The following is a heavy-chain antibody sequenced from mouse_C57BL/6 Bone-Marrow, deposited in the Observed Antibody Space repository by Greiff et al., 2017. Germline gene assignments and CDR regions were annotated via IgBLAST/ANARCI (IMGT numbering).Heavy chain of an antibody. D-gene: IGHD1-1*01. CDR3: ARFPHYYGSSYGFAY. V-gene: IGHV1-76*01. CDR1: GYTFTDYY. Sequence: VHVKQSGAELVRPGASVKLSCKASGYTFTDYYINWVKQRPGQGLEWIARIYPGSGNTYYNEKFQGKATLTAEQSSSTAYMQLSSLTSEDSAVYCCARFPHYYGSSYGFAYGGQGALVTVSA. CDR2: IYPGSGNT. J-gene: IGHJ3*01.